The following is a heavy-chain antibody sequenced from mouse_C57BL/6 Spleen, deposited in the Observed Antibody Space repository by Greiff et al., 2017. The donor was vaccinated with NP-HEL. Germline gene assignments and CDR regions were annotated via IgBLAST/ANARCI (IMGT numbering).Heavy chain of an antibody. J-gene: IGHJ2*01. CDR1: GFTFTDYY. V-gene: IGHV7-3*01. CDR2: IRNKANGYTT. Sequence: EVKVEESGGGLVQPGGSLSLSCAASGFTFTDYYMSWVRQPPGKALEWLGFIRNKANGYTTEYSASVKGRFTISRDNSQSILYLQMNALRAEDSATYYCARFYYHYFDYWGQGTTLTVSS. D-gene: IGHD2-1*01. CDR3: ARFYYHYFDY.